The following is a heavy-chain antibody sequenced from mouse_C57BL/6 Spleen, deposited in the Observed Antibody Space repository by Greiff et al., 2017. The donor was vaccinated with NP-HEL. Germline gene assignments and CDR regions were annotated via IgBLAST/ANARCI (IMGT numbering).Heavy chain of an antibody. CDR2: IDPNSGGT. J-gene: IGHJ1*03. CDR3: ARRGYGSSFYWYFDV. CDR1: GYTFTSYW. V-gene: IGHV1-72*01. D-gene: IGHD1-1*01. Sequence: SCKASGYTFTSYWMHWVKQRPGRGLEWIGRIDPNSGGTKYNEKFKSKATLTVDKPSSTAYMQLSSLTSEDSAVYYCARRGYGSSFYWYFDVWGTGTTVTVSS.